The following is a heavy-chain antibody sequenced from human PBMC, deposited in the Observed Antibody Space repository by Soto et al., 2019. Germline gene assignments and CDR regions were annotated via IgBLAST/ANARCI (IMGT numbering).Heavy chain of an antibody. CDR2: IYYSGST. Sequence: SETLSLTCTVSGGSISSGGYYWSWIRQHPGKGLEWIGYIYYSGSTYYNPSLKSRVTISVDTSKNQFSLKLSSVTAADTAVYYCARGGYSYGCDYWGQGTLVTVSS. CDR1: GGSISSGGYY. J-gene: IGHJ4*02. V-gene: IGHV4-31*03. D-gene: IGHD5-18*01. CDR3: ARGGYSYGCDY.